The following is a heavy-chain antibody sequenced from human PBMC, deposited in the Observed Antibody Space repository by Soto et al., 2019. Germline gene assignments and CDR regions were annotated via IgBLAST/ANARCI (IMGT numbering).Heavy chain of an antibody. J-gene: IGHJ4*02. V-gene: IGHV4-59*01. CDR2: ISYTVDA. Sequence: SETLSLTCVVSSGSISLYYWGWVRQSPGEGLEWIAHISYTVDASYNPSLKSRVTISLDTSKNQIALRLMSVTAADTAVYYCVGSLMSRAMEAFDYWGQGTLVTVSS. CDR3: VGSLMSRAMEAFDY. CDR1: SGSISLYY. D-gene: IGHD5-18*01.